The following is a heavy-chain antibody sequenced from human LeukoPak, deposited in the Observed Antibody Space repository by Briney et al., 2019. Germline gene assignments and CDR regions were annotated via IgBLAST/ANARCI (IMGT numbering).Heavy chain of an antibody. CDR2: ISSSSSYI. J-gene: IGHJ4*02. V-gene: IGHV3-21*01. Sequence: PGGSLRLSCAASGLTLSSYSMNWVRQATRKGLECVSYISSSSSYIYYEDSVEGIFTISRDNAKNSLSLQMNSLRAEDTAVYYCSIILHGGQGTLVTVS. CDR3: SIILH. CDR1: GLTLSSYS. D-gene: IGHD3-3*01.